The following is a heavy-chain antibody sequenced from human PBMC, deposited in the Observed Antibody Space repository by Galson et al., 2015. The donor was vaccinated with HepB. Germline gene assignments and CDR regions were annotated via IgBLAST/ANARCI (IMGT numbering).Heavy chain of an antibody. D-gene: IGHD4-17*01. Sequence: SLRLSCATSGFDFGDNAMSWFRQAPGKGLEWVSGLSGSGGSTYYADSVKGRFTISRDNSKSTRYLQMNSLRAEDTAVYYCAKIPMTTVTTSDYFQHWGQGTLVTVSS. CDR3: AKIPMTTVTTSDYFQH. J-gene: IGHJ1*01. CDR1: GFDFGDNA. V-gene: IGHV3-23*01. CDR2: LSGSGGST.